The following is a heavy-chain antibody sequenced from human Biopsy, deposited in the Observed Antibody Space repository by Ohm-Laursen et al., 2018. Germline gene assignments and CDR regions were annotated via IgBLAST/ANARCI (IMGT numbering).Heavy chain of an antibody. V-gene: IGHV3-23*01. Sequence: SLRLSCSASGFTFDDNAMHWVRQAPGKGLEWVSAITSSGDTTYYSDSVKGRFTISRDSSKNTLHLQMNSLRAEDTAVYYCAKDQGYYYDRSVYYYFDYWGQGTLVTVSS. D-gene: IGHD3-22*01. J-gene: IGHJ4*02. CDR1: GFTFDDNA. CDR3: AKDQGYYYDRSVYYYFDY. CDR2: ITSSGDTT.